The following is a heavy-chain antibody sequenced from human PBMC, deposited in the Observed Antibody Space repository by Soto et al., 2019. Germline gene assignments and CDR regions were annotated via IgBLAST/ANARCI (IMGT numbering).Heavy chain of an antibody. CDR3: ARVYYGLLTGYYTDY. CDR2: ISGDGGTT. D-gene: IGHD3-9*01. V-gene: IGHV3-74*01. Sequence: EVQLVESGGDLVQRGGSLRLSCAASGFPFSSYWMHWVRHTPGKGLDWVARISGDGGTTYYADSVTGRFTVSRDNAKNTLSLQISGLRAEDTAVYYWARVYYGLLTGYYTDYWGQGTLVSVSS. CDR1: GFPFSSYW. J-gene: IGHJ4*02.